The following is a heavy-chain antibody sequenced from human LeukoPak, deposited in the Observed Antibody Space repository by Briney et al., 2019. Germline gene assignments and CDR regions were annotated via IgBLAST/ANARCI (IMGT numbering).Heavy chain of an antibody. CDR1: GFTFSSYE. CDR2: ISSSGSTI. Sequence: GGSLRLSCAASGFTFSSYEMNWVRQTPGKGLEWVSYISSSGSTIYYADSVKGRFTISRDNAKNSLYLQMNSLRAEDTAVYYCARARYSSTWGAFAIWGQGTMVTVSS. CDR3: ARARYSSTWGAFAI. V-gene: IGHV3-48*03. J-gene: IGHJ3*02. D-gene: IGHD6-13*01.